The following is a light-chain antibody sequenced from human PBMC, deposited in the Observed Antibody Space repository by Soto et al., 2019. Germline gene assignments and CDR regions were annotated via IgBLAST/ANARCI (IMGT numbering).Light chain of an antibody. V-gene: IGLV2-14*01. CDR3: CSYTSGSTYV. CDR1: SSDVGSYNY. Sequence: LTQPASVSGSPGQSITISCTGTSSDVGSYNYVSWYQQHPGKAPKLMIYEVNNRPSGVSNRFSGSKSGNTASLTISGLQAEDEADYYCCSYTSGSTYVFGTGTKVTVL. J-gene: IGLJ1*01. CDR2: EVN.